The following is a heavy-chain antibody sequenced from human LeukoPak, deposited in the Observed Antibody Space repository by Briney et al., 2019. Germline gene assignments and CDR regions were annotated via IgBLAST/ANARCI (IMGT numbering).Heavy chain of an antibody. CDR1: GGSISSYY. CDR3: ARAGPSYYYDSSGYPSGAFDI. V-gene: IGHV4-59*01. CDR2: IYYSGST. J-gene: IGHJ3*02. D-gene: IGHD3-22*01. Sequence: SETLSLTCTVSGGSISSYYWSWIRQPPGKGLEWIGYIYYSGSTNYNPSLKSRVTISVDTSKNQFSLKLSSVTAADTAVYYCARAGPSYYYDSSGYPSGAFDIWGQGTMVTVSS.